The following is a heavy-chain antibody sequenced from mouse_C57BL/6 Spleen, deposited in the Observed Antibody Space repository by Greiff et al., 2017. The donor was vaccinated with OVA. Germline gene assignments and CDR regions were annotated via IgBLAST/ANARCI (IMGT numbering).Heavy chain of an antibody. CDR3: ALSGTGGYFDV. D-gene: IGHD3-3*01. CDR2: INPYNGGT. Sequence: EVKLVESGPVLVKPGASVKMSCKASGYTFTDYYMNWVKQSHGKSLEWIGVINPYNGGTSYNQKFKGKATLTVDKSSSTAYMELNSLTSEDSAVYYCALSGTGGYFDVWGTGTTVTVSS. J-gene: IGHJ1*03. V-gene: IGHV1-19*01. CDR1: GYTFTDYY.